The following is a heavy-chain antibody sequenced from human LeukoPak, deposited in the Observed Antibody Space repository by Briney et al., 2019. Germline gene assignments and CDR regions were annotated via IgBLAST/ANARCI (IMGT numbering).Heavy chain of an antibody. V-gene: IGHV3-23*01. J-gene: IGHJ4*02. CDR2: ISGSGGST. CDR3: AKNVRGVPSFVDY. D-gene: IGHD3-10*01. CDR1: GFTFSSYA. Sequence: GESLRLSCAASGFTFSSYAMSWVRQAPGKGLEWVSAISGSGGSTYYADSVKGRFTISRDNSKNTLYLQMNSQRAEDTAVYYCAKNVRGVPSFVDYWGQGTLVTVSS.